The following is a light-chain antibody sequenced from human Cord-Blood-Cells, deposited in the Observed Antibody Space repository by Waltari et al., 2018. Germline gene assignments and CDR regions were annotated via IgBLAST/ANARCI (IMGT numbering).Light chain of an antibody. CDR3: SSYTSSSTWV. J-gene: IGLJ3*02. CDR1: SSDVGGYNY. CDR2: DFS. V-gene: IGLV2-14*01. Sequence: QSALTQPASVSGSPGQSITISCPGTSSDVGGYNYVSWYQQHPGKAPKHVIYDFSNRPLGVSNRFSGSKSGNTASLTISGLQAEDEADYYCSSYTSSSTWVFGGGTKLTVL.